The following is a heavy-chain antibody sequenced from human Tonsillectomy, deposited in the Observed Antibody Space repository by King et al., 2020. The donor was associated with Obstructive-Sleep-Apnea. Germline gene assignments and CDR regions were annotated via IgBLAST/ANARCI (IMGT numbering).Heavy chain of an antibody. CDR1: GFTFSSFG. CDR2: IRYDGSNK. V-gene: IGHV3-30*02. CDR3: ATVLSMQLALTVNYYGMDV. D-gene: IGHD6-13*01. Sequence: VQLVESGGGVVQPGRSLRLSCAASGFTFSSFGMHWVRQAPGKGLDWVAFIRYDGSNKYYADSVKGRFTISRDNSKNTVYLQMNSLRPEDTAVFYCATVLSMQLALTVNYYGMDVWGQGTTVTVSS. J-gene: IGHJ6*02.